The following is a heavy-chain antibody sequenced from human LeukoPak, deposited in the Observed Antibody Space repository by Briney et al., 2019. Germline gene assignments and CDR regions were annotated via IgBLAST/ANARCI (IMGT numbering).Heavy chain of an antibody. J-gene: IGHJ6*02. CDR1: GYTFTGYY. V-gene: IGHV1-2*02. D-gene: IGHD3-22*01. CDR2: INPNSGGT. Sequence: ASVKVSCKASGYTFTGYYMHWVRQAPGQGLEWMGWINPNSGGTNYAQKFQGRVTMTRDTSISTAYMEMSRLRSDDTAVYYCARVRGYYDSSGYYYPNYYYGMDVWGQGTTVTVSS. CDR3: ARVRGYYDSSGYYYPNYYYGMDV.